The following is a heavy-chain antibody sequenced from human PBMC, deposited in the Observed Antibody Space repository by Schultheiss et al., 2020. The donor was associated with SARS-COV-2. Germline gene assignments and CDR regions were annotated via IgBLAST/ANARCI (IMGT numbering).Heavy chain of an antibody. CDR3: ARDQGAYYYYMDV. CDR1: GGFISSYY. D-gene: IGHD3-16*01. CDR2: IYNSGST. J-gene: IGHJ6*03. Sequence: SETLSLTCTVSGGFISSYYWSWIRQPPGKGLEWIGYIYNSGSTKYNPSLKSRVTISGDTSNNQFFLRLTSVTAADTAVYYCARDQGAYYYYMDVWGKGTTVTVSS. V-gene: IGHV4-59*01.